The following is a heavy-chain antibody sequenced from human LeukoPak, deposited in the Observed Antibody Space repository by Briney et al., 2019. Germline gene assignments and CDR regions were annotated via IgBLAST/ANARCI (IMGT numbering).Heavy chain of an antibody. V-gene: IGHV3-7*01. Sequence: GGSLRLSCAASGFSFSSDWMTWVRQAPGKGLEWVANIKQDGSEKYYVDSVKGRFTISRDNAKNSLFLQMNSLRAEDTAVYYCAKADILTGYDYFDYWGQGTLVTVSS. D-gene: IGHD3-9*01. CDR1: GFSFSSDW. J-gene: IGHJ4*02. CDR3: AKADILTGYDYFDY. CDR2: IKQDGSEK.